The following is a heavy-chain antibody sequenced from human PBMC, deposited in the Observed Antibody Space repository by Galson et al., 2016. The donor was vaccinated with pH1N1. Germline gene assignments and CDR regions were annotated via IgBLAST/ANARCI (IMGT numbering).Heavy chain of an antibody. D-gene: IGHD4-17*01. CDR2: IDWDDDK. V-gene: IGHV2-70*01. CDR1: GFSLSTTGMC. J-gene: IGHJ4*02. CDR3: ARTAVPLYVDSRTYSFDY. Sequence: PALVKPTQTLTLTCTFSGFSLSTTGMCVSWIRQPPGKALEWLALIDWDDDKYYSTSLKTRLTISKDTSKNQVVLTMTNMDPVDTATFYCARTAVPLYVDSRTYSFDYWGQGTLVTVSS.